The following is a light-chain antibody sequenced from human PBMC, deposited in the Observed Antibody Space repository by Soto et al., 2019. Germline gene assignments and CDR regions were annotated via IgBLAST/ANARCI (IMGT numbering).Light chain of an antibody. CDR1: QRVSSY. CDR2: DAS. J-gene: IGKJ5*01. V-gene: IGKV3-11*01. Sequence: EIVLTQSPATLSLSPGERATLSCRASQRVSSYLAWYQQKPGQAPRLLIYDASNSSTGIPARFSGSGFGTDFTLAISSLETEVFAVYYCEQRSNWRRRKITFGQGTKLEIK. CDR3: EQRSNWRRRKIT.